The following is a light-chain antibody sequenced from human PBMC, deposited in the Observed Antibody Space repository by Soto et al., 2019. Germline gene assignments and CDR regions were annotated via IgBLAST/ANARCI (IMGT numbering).Light chain of an antibody. CDR1: QGISSY. CDR2: AAS. J-gene: IGKJ4*01. Sequence: DIQMTQSPSSLSASVGDRVTITCRSSQGISSYLNWYQQKPGKAPKLLIYAASSLQSGVPSRFSGSGSGTDFTLTISSLQPEDFATYYCQQSYSTPLTYGVGTKVDIX. CDR3: QQSYSTPLT. V-gene: IGKV1-39*01.